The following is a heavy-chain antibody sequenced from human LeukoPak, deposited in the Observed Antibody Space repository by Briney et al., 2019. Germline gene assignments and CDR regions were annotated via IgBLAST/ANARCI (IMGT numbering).Heavy chain of an antibody. Sequence: GGSLRLSCAASGFTFSSYAMHWVRQAPGKGLEWVAVISYDGSNRYYADSVKGRFTISRDNSKNTLYLQMNSLRAEDTAVYYCAKEYCSGGNCYTGYGMDVWGQGTTVTVSS. CDR3: AKEYCSGGNCYTGYGMDV. J-gene: IGHJ6*02. CDR2: ISYDGSNR. D-gene: IGHD2-15*01. V-gene: IGHV3-30-3*01. CDR1: GFTFSSYA.